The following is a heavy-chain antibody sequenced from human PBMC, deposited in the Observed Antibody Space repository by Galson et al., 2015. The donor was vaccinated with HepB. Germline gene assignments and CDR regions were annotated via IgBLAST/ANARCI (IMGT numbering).Heavy chain of an antibody. J-gene: IGHJ4*02. Sequence: SLRLSCAASGFSFSSYAMSWVRQAPGKGLEWVSTLSGIGGSTYYADSVKGRFTISRDSSKNTLYLQMNSLRAEDTAVYYCAKDTRTYYYDSSDYLDYWGQGTLVTVSS. CDR2: LSGIGGST. CDR1: GFSFSSYA. D-gene: IGHD3-22*01. V-gene: IGHV3-23*01. CDR3: AKDTRTYYYDSSDYLDY.